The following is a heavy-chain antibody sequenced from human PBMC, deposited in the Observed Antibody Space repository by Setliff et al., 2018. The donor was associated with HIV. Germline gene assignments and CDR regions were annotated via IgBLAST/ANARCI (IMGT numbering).Heavy chain of an antibody. CDR1: GFTFSNYG. V-gene: IGHV3-30*02. CDR3: ARHDVVRGAIDN. J-gene: IGHJ4*02. CDR2: LRFDGSNK. Sequence: AGGSLRLSCAAFGFTFSNYGMHWVRQAPGKGLEWVAFLRFDGSNKSYGDSVKGRFTISRDNSKNTLYVQMNSLRAEDTAVYYCARHDVVRGAIDNWGQGTLVTVSS. D-gene: IGHD3-10*01.